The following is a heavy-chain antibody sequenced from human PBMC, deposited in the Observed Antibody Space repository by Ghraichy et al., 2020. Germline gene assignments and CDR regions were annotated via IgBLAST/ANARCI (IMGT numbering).Heavy chain of an antibody. J-gene: IGHJ6*02. CDR2: INSDWSST. Sequence: LSLTCAASGFTFSSYWMHWVRQAPGKGLVWVSRINSDWSSTSYADSVKGRFTISRDNAKNTLYLQMNSLRAEDTAVYYCARRPIVATISGYYGMDVWGQGTTVTVSS. V-gene: IGHV3-74*01. CDR3: ARRPIVATISGYYGMDV. D-gene: IGHD5-12*01. CDR1: GFTFSSYW.